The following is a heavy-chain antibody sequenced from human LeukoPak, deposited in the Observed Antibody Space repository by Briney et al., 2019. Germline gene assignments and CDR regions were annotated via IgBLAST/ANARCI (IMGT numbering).Heavy chain of an antibody. D-gene: IGHD6-19*01. CDR3: ARDLFGSGWYNWFDP. Sequence: PSETLSLTCTVSGGSISSYYWSWIRQPAGKGLEWIGRIYTSVSTNYNPSLKSRVTMSVDTSKNQFSLKLSSVTAADTAVYYCARDLFGSGWYNWFDPWGQGTLVTVSS. J-gene: IGHJ5*02. CDR2: IYTSVST. CDR1: GGSISSYY. V-gene: IGHV4-4*07.